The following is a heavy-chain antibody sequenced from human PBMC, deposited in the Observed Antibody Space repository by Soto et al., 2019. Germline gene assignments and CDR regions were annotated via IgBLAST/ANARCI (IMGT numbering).Heavy chain of an antibody. V-gene: IGHV3-23*01. CDR2: ISGSGNSA. Sequence: GGSLRLSCAASGFTFSSYAMSWVRQPPGKGLEWVSGISGSGNSAYYPDSVKGRFTISRDNSKNTLYLQMNSLRAEDTAIYYCAKRLWFGEYADYWGQGTLVTVSS. J-gene: IGHJ4*02. CDR1: GFTFSSYA. D-gene: IGHD3-10*01. CDR3: AKRLWFGEYADY.